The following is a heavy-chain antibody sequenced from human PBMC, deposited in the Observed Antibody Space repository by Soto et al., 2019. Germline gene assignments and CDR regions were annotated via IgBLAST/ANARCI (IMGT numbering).Heavy chain of an antibody. CDR2: IWYDGSNK. CDR1: GFTFSSYL. J-gene: IGHJ4*02. Sequence: QVQLVESGGGVVQPGRSRSPSCAAPGFTFSSYLLHWARQGPGKGLEWVAVIWYDGSNKYYADSVKGRFTISRDNSKNTLYLQMNSLRTEDTAVYYCARPQGISGYFPIDYWGQGTLVTVSS. V-gene: IGHV3-33*01. D-gene: IGHD3-22*01. CDR3: ARPQGISGYFPIDY.